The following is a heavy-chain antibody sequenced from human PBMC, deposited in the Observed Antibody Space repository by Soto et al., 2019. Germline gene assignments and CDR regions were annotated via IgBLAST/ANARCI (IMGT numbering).Heavy chain of an antibody. CDR2: LYYSGST. D-gene: IGHD3-10*01. J-gene: IGHJ6*02. Sequence: QVQLQESGPGLVKPSETLSLTCTVSGGSVNSDSYYWSWIRQPPGKRLEWIGSLYYSGSTNYNPSLKSRVTISVDTSKNQFSLKLSSVTAADTAVYFCVRESREYLSSGGLDVWGQGTTVTVSS. V-gene: IGHV4-61*01. CDR1: GGSVNSDSYY. CDR3: VRESREYLSSGGLDV.